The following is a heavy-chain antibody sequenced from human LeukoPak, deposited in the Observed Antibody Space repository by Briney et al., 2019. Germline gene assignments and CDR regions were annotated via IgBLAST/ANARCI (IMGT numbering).Heavy chain of an antibody. J-gene: IGHJ4*02. CDR2: MNPNSGNT. CDR3: ARDRNLLLWQD. Sequence: ASVKVSCKASGYTFTSYDINWVRQATGQGLEWMGWMNPNSGNTGYAQKFRGRVTMTRNTSISTAYMELSSLRSEDTAVYYCARDRNLLLWQDWGQGTLVTVSS. CDR1: GYTFTSYD. V-gene: IGHV1-8*01. D-gene: IGHD2-15*01.